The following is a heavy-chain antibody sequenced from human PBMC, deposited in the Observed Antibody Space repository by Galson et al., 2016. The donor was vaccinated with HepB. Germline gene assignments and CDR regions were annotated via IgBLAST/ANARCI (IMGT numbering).Heavy chain of an antibody. CDR3: VKGDTDYYDSSGPDY. V-gene: IGHV3-64D*06. Sequence: SLRLSCAASGFTFSSYAMHWVRQAPGMGLEYVSAISSNGGSTYHADSVKGRFTISRDNSKNPLYLQMSSLRAEDTAVYYCVKGDTDYYDSSGPDYWGQGTLVTVSS. CDR1: GFTFSSYA. D-gene: IGHD3-22*01. CDR2: ISSNGGST. J-gene: IGHJ4*02.